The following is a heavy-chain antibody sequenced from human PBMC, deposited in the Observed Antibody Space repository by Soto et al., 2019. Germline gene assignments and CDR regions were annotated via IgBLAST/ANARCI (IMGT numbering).Heavy chain of an antibody. V-gene: IGHV3-30-3*01. D-gene: IGHD2-21*01. J-gene: IGHJ4*02. CDR1: GFTFSHYI. Sequence: PGGSLRLSCAVSGFTFSHYIFHWVRQAPGKGLEWVAVISSDGSHKVHADSLKGRFTISRDNSRNAVYLQMNSLRREDTAVYYCAGGGIRRLDYWVQGTLVTVSS. CDR3: AGGGIRRLDY. CDR2: ISSDGSHK.